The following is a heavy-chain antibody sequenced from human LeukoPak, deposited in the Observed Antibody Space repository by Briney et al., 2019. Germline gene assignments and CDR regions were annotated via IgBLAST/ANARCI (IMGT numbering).Heavy chain of an antibody. D-gene: IGHD1-26*01. Sequence: SQTLSLTCTVYGGSISSGDCYWRWIRQPPGKGLEWIGYIYYNGNTYYNPSLKSRVTMSLDTSKNQIFLKLSSVTAADTAVYYCARERSGSYPFDYWGQGTLVTVSS. V-gene: IGHV4-30-4*08. CDR3: ARERSGSYPFDY. CDR2: IYYNGNT. CDR1: GGSISSGDCY. J-gene: IGHJ4*02.